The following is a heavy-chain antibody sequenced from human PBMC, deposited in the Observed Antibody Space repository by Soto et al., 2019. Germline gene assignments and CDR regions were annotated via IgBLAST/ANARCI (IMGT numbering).Heavy chain of an antibody. CDR3: ARGGNGYENWPPYYYYGMDV. Sequence: EVQLVESGGGFVQPGGSLRLSCAASGFTFDSYWMTWVRQAPGKGLEWVAHIKQDGGQTYYVDSVKGRFTISRDNAKTSLYLQMYSLRAEDTSVYFCARGGNGYENWPPYYYYGMDVWGQGTTVTVSS. V-gene: IGHV3-7*01. CDR2: IKQDGGQT. J-gene: IGHJ6*02. D-gene: IGHD5-12*01. CDR1: GFTFDSYW.